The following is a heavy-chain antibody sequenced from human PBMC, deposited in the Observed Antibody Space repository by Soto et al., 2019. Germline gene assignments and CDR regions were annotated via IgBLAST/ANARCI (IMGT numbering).Heavy chain of an antibody. CDR1: GGSISSYY. V-gene: IGHV4-59*01. CDR2: IYYSGST. CDR3: ARVIRSSSGWYPHQASNWFDP. J-gene: IGHJ5*02. D-gene: IGHD6-19*01. Sequence: SETLSLTCTVSGGSISSYYWSWIRQPPGKGLEWIGYIYYSGSTNYNPSLKSRVTISVDASKNQFSLKLSSVTAADTAVYYCARVIRSSSGWYPHQASNWFDPWGQGTLVTVSS.